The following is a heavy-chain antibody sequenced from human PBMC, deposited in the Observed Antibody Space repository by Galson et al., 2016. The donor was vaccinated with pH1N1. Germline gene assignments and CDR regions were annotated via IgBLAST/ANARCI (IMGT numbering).Heavy chain of an antibody. Sequence: SLRLSCAGSGFTFSNHYMDWVRRAQGKGLEWLGRIRNKANSYFTAYAASVKGRFAISIDDSKDSVYLQMNSLRPEDTAVYYCATAPTGPGWFGVDVWGQGTTVIVS. D-gene: IGHD2-15*01. CDR3: ATAPTGPGWFGVDV. CDR1: GFTFSNHY. J-gene: IGHJ6*02. CDR2: IRNKANSYFT. V-gene: IGHV3-72*01.